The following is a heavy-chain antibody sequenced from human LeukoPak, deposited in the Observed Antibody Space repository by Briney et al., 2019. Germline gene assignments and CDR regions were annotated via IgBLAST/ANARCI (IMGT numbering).Heavy chain of an antibody. V-gene: IGHV3-30-3*01. J-gene: IGHJ4*02. CDR3: AKDRCSGGNCYNYFDY. Sequence: PAGSLRLSCAASGFTFYIYAIHWVRQAPGKGLQWVAVIGDDGSHKDYVDSVKGRFTISRDNSENTLDLQMNSLRAEDTAVYYCAKDRCSGGNCYNYFDYWGQGTLVTVS. CDR1: GFTFYIYA. D-gene: IGHD2-15*01. CDR2: IGDDGSHK.